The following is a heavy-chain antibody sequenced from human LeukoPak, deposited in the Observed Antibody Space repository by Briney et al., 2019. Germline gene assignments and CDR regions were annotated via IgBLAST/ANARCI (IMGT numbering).Heavy chain of an antibody. J-gene: IGHJ4*02. V-gene: IGHV1-69*13. CDR3: ARDDCSGGSCYSLFDY. CDR1: GGTFSSYA. D-gene: IGHD2-15*01. CDR2: IIPIFGTA. Sequence: GASVKVSCKASGGTFSSYAISWVRQAPGQGLEWMGGIIPIFGTANYAQKFQGRVTITADESTSTAYMELSSLRSEDTAVYYCARDDCSGGSCYSLFDYWGQGTLVTVSS.